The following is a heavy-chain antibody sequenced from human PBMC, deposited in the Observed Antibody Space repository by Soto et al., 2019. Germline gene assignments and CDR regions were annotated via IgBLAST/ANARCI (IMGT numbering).Heavy chain of an antibody. Sequence: ESGGGLVKPGGSLRLSCAASGFTFSSYSMNWVRQAPGKGLEWVSSISSSSSYIYYADSVKGRFTISRDNAKNSLYLQMNSLRAEDTAVYYCASWKATGTTADAFDIWGQGTMVTVSS. CDR2: ISSSSSYI. J-gene: IGHJ3*02. D-gene: IGHD1-1*01. CDR3: ASWKATGTTADAFDI. V-gene: IGHV3-21*01. CDR1: GFTFSSYS.